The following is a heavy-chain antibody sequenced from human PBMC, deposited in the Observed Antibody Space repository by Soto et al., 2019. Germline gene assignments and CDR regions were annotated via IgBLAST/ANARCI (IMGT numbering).Heavy chain of an antibody. CDR1: GYTFTSYA. D-gene: IGHD3-10*01. Sequence: ASVKVSCKASGYTFTSYAMHWVRQAPGQRLEWMGWINAGNGNTKYSQKFQDRVTITRDTSASTAYMELSSLRSEDTAVYYCARDLGYYGSGSYYNSYYFDYWGQGTLVTVSS. V-gene: IGHV1-3*01. CDR3: ARDLGYYGSGSYYNSYYFDY. J-gene: IGHJ4*02. CDR2: INAGNGNT.